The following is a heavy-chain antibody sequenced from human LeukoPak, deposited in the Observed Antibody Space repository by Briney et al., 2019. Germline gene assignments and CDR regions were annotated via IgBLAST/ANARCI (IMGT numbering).Heavy chain of an antibody. V-gene: IGHV3-23*01. Sequence: GGSLRLSCAASGFTFSSFAMSWVRQAPGKGLEWVSGISGSGGNTYYADSVKGRFTISRDNSKNTLYLQMNSLRAEDTAVYYCAKDILYSNTWYPFDCWGQGTLVAVSS. CDR1: GFTFSSFA. D-gene: IGHD6-13*01. J-gene: IGHJ4*02. CDR2: ISGSGGNT. CDR3: AKDILYSNTWYPFDC.